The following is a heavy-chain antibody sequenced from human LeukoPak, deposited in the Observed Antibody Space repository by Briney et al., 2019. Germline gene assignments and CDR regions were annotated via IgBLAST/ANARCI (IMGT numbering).Heavy chain of an antibody. D-gene: IGHD5-24*01. J-gene: IGHJ4*02. CDR2: INHSGST. CDR3: ARTRRWLPRPFDY. V-gene: IGHV4-34*01. Sequence: SETLSLTCAVYGGSFSGYYWSWIRQPPGKGLEWIGEINHSGSTNYNPSLKSRVTISVDTSKNQFSLKLSSVTAADTAVYYCARTRRWLPRPFDYWGQGTLVTVSS. CDR1: GGSFSGYY.